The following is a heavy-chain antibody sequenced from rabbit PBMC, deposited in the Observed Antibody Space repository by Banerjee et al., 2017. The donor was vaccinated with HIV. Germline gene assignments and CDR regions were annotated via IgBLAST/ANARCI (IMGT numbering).Heavy chain of an antibody. J-gene: IGHJ4*01. CDR1: GFTISSGYD. D-gene: IGHD4-1*01. CDR2: IYTGSGST. CDR3: ARAYSSGHPFAL. Sequence: QEQLVESGGGLVQPEGSLTLTCTASGFTISSGYDMCWVRQAPGKGLEWIGCIYTGSGSTYYASWVNGLFTISKTSSTTVTLQMTSLTAADTATYFCARAYSSGHPFALWGPGTLVTVS. V-gene: IGHV1S45*01.